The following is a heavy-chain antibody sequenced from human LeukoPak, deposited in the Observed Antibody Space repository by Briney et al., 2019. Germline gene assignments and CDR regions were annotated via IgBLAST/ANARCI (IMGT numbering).Heavy chain of an antibody. CDR3: ARDETPTNGYDSYDF. Sequence: GGSLRLSCAASGFTFSSYAMSWVRQAPGKGLEWVSAISGSGGSTYYADSVKGRFTISRDNSKNSLYLQMNSLRAEDTAVYYCARDETPTNGYDSYDFWGQGTLVTVST. CDR1: GFTFSSYA. V-gene: IGHV3-23*01. CDR2: ISGSGGST. D-gene: IGHD5-12*01. J-gene: IGHJ4*02.